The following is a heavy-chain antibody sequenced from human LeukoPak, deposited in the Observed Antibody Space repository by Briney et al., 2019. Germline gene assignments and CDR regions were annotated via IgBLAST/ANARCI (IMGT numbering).Heavy chain of an antibody. V-gene: IGHV4-39*07. D-gene: IGHD3-10*01. CDR1: GGSISSSSYY. Sequence: SETLSLTCTVSGGSISSSSYYWSWIRQPPGKGLEWIGEINHSGSTNYNPSLKSRVTISVDTSKNQFSLKLSSVTAADTAVYYCAREAPYGSGSYYNGPFDYWGQGTLVTVSS. CDR2: INHSGST. J-gene: IGHJ4*02. CDR3: AREAPYGSGSYYNGPFDY.